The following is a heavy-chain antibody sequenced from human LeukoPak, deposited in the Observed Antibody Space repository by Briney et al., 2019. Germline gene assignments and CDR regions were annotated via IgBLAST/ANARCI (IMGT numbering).Heavy chain of an antibody. CDR1: GYTFTSYG. Sequence: SVKVSCKASGYTFTSYGISWVRQAPGQGLEWMGGIIPIFGTANYAQKFQGRVTITTDESTSTAYMELSSLRSEDTAVYYCARLIVGASYYFDYWGQGTLVTVSS. V-gene: IGHV1-69*05. CDR2: IIPIFGTA. J-gene: IGHJ4*02. CDR3: ARLIVGASYYFDY. D-gene: IGHD1-26*01.